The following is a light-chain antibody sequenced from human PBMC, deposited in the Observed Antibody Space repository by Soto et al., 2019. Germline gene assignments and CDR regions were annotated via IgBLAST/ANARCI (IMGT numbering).Light chain of an antibody. CDR3: QHYASSPTT. Sequence: EIVLTQSPGTLSLSPGERAILSCRASQSVGSLLAWYQHNPGQAPRLLIFDASYRAAGIPARFRGSGSGTDFTLTIDSLEPEDFAVYYCQHYASSPTTFGQGTKVDIK. CDR2: DAS. V-gene: IGKV3-11*01. CDR1: QSVGSL. J-gene: IGKJ1*01.